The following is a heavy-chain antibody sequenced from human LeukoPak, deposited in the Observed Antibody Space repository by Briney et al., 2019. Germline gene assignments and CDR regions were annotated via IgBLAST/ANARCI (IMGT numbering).Heavy chain of an antibody. D-gene: IGHD3-10*01. V-gene: IGHV3-74*01. CDR2: INSHGSTT. J-gene: IGHJ4*02. Sequence: GGSLRLSCGASGFTFSSYWMHWVRQAPGKGLVWISRINSHGSTTSYADSVKGRFTISRDNAKNTLYLQMNSLRAEDTAVYYCARGNYYGQGYWGQGTLVTVSS. CDR3: ARGNYYGQGY. CDR1: GFTFSSYW.